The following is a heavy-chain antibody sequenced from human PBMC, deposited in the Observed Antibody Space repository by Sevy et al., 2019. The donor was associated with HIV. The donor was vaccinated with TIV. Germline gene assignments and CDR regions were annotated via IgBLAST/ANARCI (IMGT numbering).Heavy chain of an antibody. CDR3: AGENAWGRGYS. Sequence: SETLSLTCTVSGGSITSLYWNWIRQPPGKGLEWIANIYYNGHINYNPSLKNRVTLTLDTSKNLFSLRLSSVTAADTAMYYCAGENAWGRGYSWGQGTLVTVSS. D-gene: IGHD1-26*01. V-gene: IGHV4-59*11. J-gene: IGHJ4*02. CDR1: GGSITSLY. CDR2: IYYNGHI.